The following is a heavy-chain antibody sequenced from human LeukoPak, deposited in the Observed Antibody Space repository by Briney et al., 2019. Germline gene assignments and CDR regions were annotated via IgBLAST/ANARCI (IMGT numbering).Heavy chain of an antibody. V-gene: IGHV3-33*01. Sequence: GGSLRLSCAASGFTFSSYGMHWVRQAPGKGLEWVAVIWYDGSNKYYADSVKGRFTISRDNSKNTLYLQMNSLRAEDTAVYYCARDPYSSSWDDAFDIWSQGTMVTVSS. CDR1: GFTFSSYG. J-gene: IGHJ3*02. D-gene: IGHD6-13*01. CDR2: IWYDGSNK. CDR3: ARDPYSSSWDDAFDI.